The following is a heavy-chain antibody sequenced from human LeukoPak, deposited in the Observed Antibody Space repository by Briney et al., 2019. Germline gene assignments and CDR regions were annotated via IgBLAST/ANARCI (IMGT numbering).Heavy chain of an antibody. Sequence: GGSLRLSCAASGFTFSNYGMSWVRQAPGKGLEWDSTISGTAGSTYYADSVKGRFTISRDNSKNTLFLQMDSLSAEDTAVYYCARAQFSTVLPVPRGGLDSGGKGILVTVSS. V-gene: IGHV3-23*01. J-gene: IGHJ4*02. CDR3: ARAQFSTVLPVPRGGLDS. CDR1: GFTFSNYG. CDR2: ISGTAGST. D-gene: IGHD2/OR15-2a*01.